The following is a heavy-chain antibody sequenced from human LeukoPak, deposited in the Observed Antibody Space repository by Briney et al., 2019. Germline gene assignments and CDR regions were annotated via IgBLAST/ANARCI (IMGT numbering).Heavy chain of an antibody. CDR3: ARDDYYDSSGYPRVVGASDY. CDR1: GFTFSDYY. V-gene: IGHV3-11*01. J-gene: IGHJ4*02. D-gene: IGHD3-22*01. CDR2: ISSSGSTI. Sequence: MAGGSLRLSCAASGFTFSDYYMSWIRQAPGKGLEWVSYISSSGSTIYYADSVKGRFTISRDNAKNSLYLQMNSLRAEDTAVYYCARDDYYDSSGYPRVVGASDYWGQGTLVTVSP.